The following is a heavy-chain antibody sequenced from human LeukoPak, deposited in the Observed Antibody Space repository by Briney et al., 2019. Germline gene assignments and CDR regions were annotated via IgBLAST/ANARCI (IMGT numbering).Heavy chain of an antibody. V-gene: IGHV3-66*02. Sequence: GGSLRLSCAASGFTVSSNYMSWFRQAPGKGLEWVSVIYSGGSTYYADSVKGRFTISRDNSKNTLYLQMNSLRAEDTAVYYCARDLACSSTSCYPHFDYWGQGTLVTVSS. CDR2: IYSGGST. J-gene: IGHJ4*02. CDR3: ARDLACSSTSCYPHFDY. CDR1: GFTVSSNY. D-gene: IGHD2-2*01.